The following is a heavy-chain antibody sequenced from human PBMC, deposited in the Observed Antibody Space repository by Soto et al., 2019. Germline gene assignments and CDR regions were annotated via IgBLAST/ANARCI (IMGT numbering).Heavy chain of an antibody. Sequence: QVQLVESGGGVVQPGRSLRLSCAASGFTFSSYAMHWVRQAPGKGLEWVAVISYDGSNKYYADSVKGRFTISRDNSKNTLYLQMNSLRAEDTAVYYCARECCRGVLVPAAMPDYFDYWGQGTLVTVSS. CDR3: ARECCRGVLVPAAMPDYFDY. CDR2: ISYDGSNK. CDR1: GFTFSSYA. V-gene: IGHV3-30-3*01. D-gene: IGHD2-2*01. J-gene: IGHJ4*02.